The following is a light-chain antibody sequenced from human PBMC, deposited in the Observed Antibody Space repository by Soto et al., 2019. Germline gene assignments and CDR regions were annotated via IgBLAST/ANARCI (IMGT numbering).Light chain of an antibody. CDR3: QHYNSYSEA. CDR1: QTISSW. CDR2: KAS. V-gene: IGKV1-5*03. Sequence: DIQMTQSPSTLSGSVGDRVTITCRAIQTISSWLAWYQQKPGKAPKLXIYKASTLKSGVPSRFRGSGSGTEFTLTISSLQPDDFETYYCQHYNSYSEAFGQGTKVDIK. J-gene: IGKJ1*01.